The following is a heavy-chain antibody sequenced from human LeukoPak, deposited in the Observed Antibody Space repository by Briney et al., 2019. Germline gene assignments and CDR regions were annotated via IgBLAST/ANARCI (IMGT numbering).Heavy chain of an antibody. V-gene: IGHV4-39*07. D-gene: IGHD3-10*01. CDR3: ARVGWGDVASYPNWLDP. J-gene: IGHJ5*02. CDR2: IYYSGPT. Sequence: SETLSLTCTVSGGSISSTTHFWGWIRQPPGAPLEWIANIYYSGPTAYNQALQSRVTISIETFKNEFSLTLKSVTAADTAVYYCARVGWGDVASYPNWLDPWGQGTLVTVSS. CDR1: GGSISSTTHF.